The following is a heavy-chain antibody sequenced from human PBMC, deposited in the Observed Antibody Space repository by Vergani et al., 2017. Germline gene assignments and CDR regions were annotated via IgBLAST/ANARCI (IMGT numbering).Heavy chain of an antibody. CDR1: GGSFTSYH. V-gene: IGHV4-34*01. Sequence: QVQLQQWGGGLLKPSETLSLTCVVNGGSFTSYHWTWIRQSPGEGLEWVGDIDHTGRADYNPSLKSRLTMSVDKSRNQFSLTLNSVTATDTAIYFCARVNTETNGHLYYYYYMDVWGKGTAVTVS. D-gene: IGHD4-11*01. CDR3: ARVNTETNGHLYYYYYMDV. J-gene: IGHJ6*03. CDR2: IDHTGRA.